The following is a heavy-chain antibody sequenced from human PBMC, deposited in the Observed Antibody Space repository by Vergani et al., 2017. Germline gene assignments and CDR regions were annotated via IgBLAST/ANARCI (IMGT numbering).Heavy chain of an antibody. CDR1: GFTFSSYS. CDR3: ARACSSTGCYYYYYGMDV. CDR2: ISSSSSTI. Sequence: EVQLVESGGGLVQPGGSLRLSCAASGFTFSSYSMHWVRQAPGKGLEWVSYISSSSSTIHYADSVKGRFTISRDNAKNSLYLHMKSRRAEDTTVYYCARACSSTGCYYYYYGMDVWGKGTTVTVSS. J-gene: IGHJ6*04. D-gene: IGHD2-2*01. V-gene: IGHV3-48*01.